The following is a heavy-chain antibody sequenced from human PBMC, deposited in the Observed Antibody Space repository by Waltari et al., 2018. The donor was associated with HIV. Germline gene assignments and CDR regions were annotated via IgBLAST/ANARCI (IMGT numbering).Heavy chain of an antibody. CDR2: ISYDRSTK. V-gene: IGHV3-30*18. Sequence: QVQLVESGGGVVQPGRSLRLSCAASGFTFNNHGIHWVRQAPGKGLVWVAVISYDRSTKDYADSVKGRFTSSRDNSKKTVYLQMNSLRAEDTAVYYCAKDRAFFQVGYSIIWGQGTLVTVSS. CDR3: AKDRAFFQVGYSII. D-gene: IGHD5-12*01. CDR1: GFTFNNHG. J-gene: IGHJ4*02.